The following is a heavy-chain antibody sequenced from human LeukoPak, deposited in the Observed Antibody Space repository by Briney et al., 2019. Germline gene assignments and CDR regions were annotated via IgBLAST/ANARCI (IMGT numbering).Heavy chain of an antibody. V-gene: IGHV3-21*01. CDR3: ARDPSGTYYPRVSGALDI. J-gene: IGHJ3*02. CDR1: GFTVSNNY. D-gene: IGHD1-26*01. CDR2: ISSISSYT. Sequence: GGSLRLSCVVSGFTVSNNYMSWVRQAPRKGLEWVSSISSISSYTYYADSVKGRFTVSRDNAKNSLYLQMDSLRAEDTAVYYCARDPSGTYYPRVSGALDIWGQGTMVTVSS.